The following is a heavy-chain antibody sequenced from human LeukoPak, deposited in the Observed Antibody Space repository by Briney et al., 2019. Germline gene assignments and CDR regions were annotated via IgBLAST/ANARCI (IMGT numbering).Heavy chain of an antibody. CDR1: GGSISSSSHY. J-gene: IGHJ4*02. V-gene: IGHV4-39*01. CDR3: ARQRTSGSASNLRVAQIDS. CDR2: IYYSGST. D-gene: IGHD3-3*01. Sequence: SETLSLTCTGSGGSISSSSHYWAWIRQSPGTGLEWIGSIYYSGSTYYNPSLYSRATISVDASKHQISLKVSSVTAADSALYFCARQRTSGSASNLRVAQIDSWGQGTLVTVSS.